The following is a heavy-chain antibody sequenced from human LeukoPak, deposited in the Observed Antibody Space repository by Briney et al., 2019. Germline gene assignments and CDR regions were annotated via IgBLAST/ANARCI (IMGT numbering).Heavy chain of an antibody. CDR1: GFTVSSNY. CDR2: IYSGGST. CDR3: ARVHIAAAGTIDY. D-gene: IGHD6-13*01. Sequence: SGGSLRLSCAASGFTVSSNYMSWVRQAPGKGLEWVSVIYSGGSTYYADSVKGRFIISRDNSKNTLYLQMNSLRAEDTAVYYCARVHIAAAGTIDYWGQGTLVTVSS. J-gene: IGHJ4*02. V-gene: IGHV3-53*01.